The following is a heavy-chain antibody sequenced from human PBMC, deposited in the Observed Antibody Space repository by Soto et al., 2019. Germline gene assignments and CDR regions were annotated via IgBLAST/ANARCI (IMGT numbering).Heavy chain of an antibody. J-gene: IGHJ4*02. D-gene: IGHD4-4*01. CDR3: AKYYSNSGIDF. CDR1: GGSISSSGYY. CDR2: IDYSGSA. V-gene: IGHV4-39*01. Sequence: TLSLTCTVSGGSISSSGYYWGWIRQPPGKGLEWIATIDYSGSAYYNPSLKSRVTISEDTSKNQFSLRLGSVIVADTALYYCAKYYSNSGIDFWGQGTLVTVSS.